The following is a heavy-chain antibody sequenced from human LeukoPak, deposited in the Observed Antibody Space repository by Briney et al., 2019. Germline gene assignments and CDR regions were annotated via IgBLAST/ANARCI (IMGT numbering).Heavy chain of an antibody. J-gene: IGHJ4*02. V-gene: IGHV3-23*01. Sequence: GGSLRLSCAASGFTFSSYAMSWVRQAPGKGLEWVSAISGSGGSTYYADSVKGRFTISRDNSKNTLYLQMNSLRAEDTAVYYCAKANPPYCSSTSCEFDYWGQGTLVTVSS. CDR1: GFTFSSYA. CDR3: AKANPPYCSSTSCEFDY. D-gene: IGHD2-2*01. CDR2: ISGSGGST.